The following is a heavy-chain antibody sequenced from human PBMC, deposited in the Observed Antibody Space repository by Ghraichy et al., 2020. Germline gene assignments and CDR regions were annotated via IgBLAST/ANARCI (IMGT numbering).Heavy chain of an antibody. CDR3: AKGGVPAAIRHYFDY. V-gene: IGHV3-23*01. CDR1: GFTFSSYA. Sequence: GGSLRLSCAASGFTFSSYAMSWVRQAPGKGLEWVSAISGSGGSTYYANSVKGRFTISRDNSKNTLYLQMNSLRAEDTAVYYCAKGGVPAAIRHYFDYWGQGTLVTVSS. J-gene: IGHJ4*02. CDR2: ISGSGGST. D-gene: IGHD2-2*02.